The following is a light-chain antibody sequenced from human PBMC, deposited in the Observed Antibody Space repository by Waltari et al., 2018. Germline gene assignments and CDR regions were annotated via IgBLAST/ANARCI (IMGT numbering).Light chain of an antibody. CDR2: DVS. V-gene: IGKV1-5*01. CDR1: QTINNW. CDR3: QQYNSYSYT. Sequence: DIQMTQSPSTLSAFVGDRVTITCRASQTINNWLAWYQQKPGKAPKLLIYDVSRLESGVPSRFRGSGSGTEFTLTISSLQPDDFATYYCQQYNSYSYTFGQGTKLEIK. J-gene: IGKJ2*01.